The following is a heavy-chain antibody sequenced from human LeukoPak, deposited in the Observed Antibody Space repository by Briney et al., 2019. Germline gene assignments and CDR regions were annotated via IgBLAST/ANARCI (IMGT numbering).Heavy chain of an antibody. CDR1: GYTFTGYY. V-gene: IGHV1-2*02. Sequence: ASVKVSCKASGYTFTGYYMHWVRQAPGQGLEWMGWINPNSGGTNYAQKFQGRVTMTRDTSISTAYMELSRLRSDDTAVYYCAKDRESSIAAAGPLDGAFDIWGQGTMVTVSS. D-gene: IGHD6-13*01. CDR2: INPNSGGT. J-gene: IGHJ3*02. CDR3: AKDRESSIAAAGPLDGAFDI.